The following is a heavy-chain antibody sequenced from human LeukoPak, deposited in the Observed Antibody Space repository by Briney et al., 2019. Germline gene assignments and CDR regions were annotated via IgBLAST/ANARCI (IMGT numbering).Heavy chain of an antibody. V-gene: IGHV3-21*01. CDR3: ARELYYYDSSGYRFDY. Sequence: GGSLRLSCAASGFTVSSNYMSWVRQAPGKGLEWVSSISSSSSYIYYADSVKGRFTISRDNAKNSLYLQMNSLRAEDTAVYYCARELYYYDSSGYRFDYWGQGTLVTVPS. CDR2: ISSSSSYI. D-gene: IGHD3-22*01. CDR1: GFTVSSNY. J-gene: IGHJ4*02.